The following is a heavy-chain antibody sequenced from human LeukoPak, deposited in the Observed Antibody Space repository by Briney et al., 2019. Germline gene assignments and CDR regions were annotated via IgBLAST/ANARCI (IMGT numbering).Heavy chain of an antibody. Sequence: GGSLRLSCAASGFTFSSYGMHWVRQAPGKGLEWVAFIRYDGSNKYYADSVKGRFTISRDNSKNTLYLQMNSLRAEDTAVYYCATSIAAAIPQIDYWGQETLVTVSS. V-gene: IGHV3-30*02. D-gene: IGHD6-13*01. CDR1: GFTFSSYG. CDR2: IRYDGSNK. J-gene: IGHJ4*02. CDR3: ATSIAAAIPQIDY.